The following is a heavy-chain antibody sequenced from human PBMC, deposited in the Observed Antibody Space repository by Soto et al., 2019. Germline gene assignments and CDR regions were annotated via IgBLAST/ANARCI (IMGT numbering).Heavy chain of an antibody. CDR3: VSSLNYDFWRDGGRHFYFDY. J-gene: IGHJ4*02. D-gene: IGHD3-3*01. V-gene: IGHV4-4*02. CDR1: GGSISSSYW. CDR2: IYHGGTT. Sequence: QVQLQESGPGLVKPSGTLSLTCAVSGGSISSSYWWNWVRQTPRGGLEWIGTIYHGGTTNYNPSLKNRVTSSVDKSKNQFSLKLPSVTAADTAVYYCVSSLNYDFWRDGGRHFYFDYWGRGILATVSS.